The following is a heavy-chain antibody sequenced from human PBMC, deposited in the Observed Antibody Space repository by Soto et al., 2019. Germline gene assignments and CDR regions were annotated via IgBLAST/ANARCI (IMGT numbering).Heavy chain of an antibody. CDR1: GFTFNTYA. Sequence: EVQLLESGGGLVQPGGSLRLSCAASGFTFNTYAITWVRQAPGRGLEWVSAISGSGRNTYYADSVKGRFTISRDNSKNTLYLQMNSLRAEDTAVYYCAKDVLNKPGPDAFDIWGQGTMVTVSS. CDR2: ISGSGRNT. V-gene: IGHV3-23*01. J-gene: IGHJ3*02. CDR3: AKDVLNKPGPDAFDI.